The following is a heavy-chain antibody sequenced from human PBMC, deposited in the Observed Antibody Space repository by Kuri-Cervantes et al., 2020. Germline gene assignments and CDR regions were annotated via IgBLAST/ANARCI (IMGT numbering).Heavy chain of an antibody. Sequence: GGSLRLSCAASGFTFDDYAMHWVRQAPGKGLEWVSGISWNSGSIGYADTVKGRFTISRDNAKNPLYLQMNSLRAEDTAVYYCARAQNLEWLTFDYWGQGTLVTVSS. CDR1: GFTFDDYA. J-gene: IGHJ4*02. CDR2: ISWNSGSI. V-gene: IGHV3-9*01. D-gene: IGHD3-3*01. CDR3: ARAQNLEWLTFDY.